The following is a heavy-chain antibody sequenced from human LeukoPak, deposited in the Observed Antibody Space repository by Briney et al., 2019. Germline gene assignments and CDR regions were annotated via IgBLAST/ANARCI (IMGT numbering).Heavy chain of an antibody. CDR2: ISSSSSYI. V-gene: IGHV3-21*01. J-gene: IGHJ4*02. Sequence: GGSLRLSCAASGFTFSSYSMSWVRQAPGKGLEWVSSISSSSSYIYYADSVKGRFTISRDNAKNSLYLQMNSLRAEDTAVYYCARDYYNILTGYYLFWGQGTLVTVSS. D-gene: IGHD3-9*01. CDR1: GFTFSSYS. CDR3: ARDYYNILTGYYLF.